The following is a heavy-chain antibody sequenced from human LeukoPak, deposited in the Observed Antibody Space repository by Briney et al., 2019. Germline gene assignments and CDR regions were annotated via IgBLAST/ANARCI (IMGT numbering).Heavy chain of an antibody. CDR1: GGSISSSSYY. CDR2: IYYSGST. Sequence: SETLSLTCTVSGGSISSSSYYWGWIRQPPGEGLEWIGSIYYSGSTYYNPSLKSRVTISVDTSKNQFSLKLSSVTAADTAVYYCARYYGSGSYLFDYWGQGTLVTVSS. V-gene: IGHV4-39*01. J-gene: IGHJ4*02. CDR3: ARYYGSGSYLFDY. D-gene: IGHD3-10*01.